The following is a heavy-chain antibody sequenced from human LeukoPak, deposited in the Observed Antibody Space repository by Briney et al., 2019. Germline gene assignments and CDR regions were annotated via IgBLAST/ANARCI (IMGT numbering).Heavy chain of an antibody. CDR1: GFTFSSYA. V-gene: IGHV3-23*01. CDR2: ISGSGGST. CDR3: AKTDTAMVTYYYYMDV. Sequence: GGSLRLSCAASGFTFSSYAMSWVRQAPGKGLEWVSAISGSGGSTYYADSVKGRFTISRDNSKNTLYLQMNSLRAEDMAVYYCAKTDTAMVTYYYYMDVWGKGTTVTVSS. J-gene: IGHJ6*03. D-gene: IGHD5-18*01.